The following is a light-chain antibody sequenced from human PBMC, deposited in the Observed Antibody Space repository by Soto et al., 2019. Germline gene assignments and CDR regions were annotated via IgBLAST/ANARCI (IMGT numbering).Light chain of an antibody. CDR2: GAS. Sequence: ETELTQSPGTLAFSPGERATLSCRASQSVSSSYLAWYQQKPGQAPRLLIYGASSRAAGIPDRFSGSGSGTDFTLTISRLEPEDFAVYYCQQYGSSRWTFGQGTKVDIK. V-gene: IGKV3-20*01. J-gene: IGKJ1*01. CDR3: QQYGSSRWT. CDR1: QSVSSSY.